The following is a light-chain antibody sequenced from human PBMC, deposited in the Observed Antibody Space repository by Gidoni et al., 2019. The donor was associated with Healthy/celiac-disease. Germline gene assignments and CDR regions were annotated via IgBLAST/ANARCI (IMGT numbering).Light chain of an antibody. CDR1: QSVSSSY. Sequence: IVLTQYPGPLSLSPGERATLSCRARQSVSSSYLAWYQQKPGQAPRLLIYGASSRATGIPDRFSGSGSGTDFTLTISRLEPEDFAVYYCQQYGSSPLTFGQGTKVEIK. J-gene: IGKJ1*01. V-gene: IGKV3-20*01. CDR2: GAS. CDR3: QQYGSSPLT.